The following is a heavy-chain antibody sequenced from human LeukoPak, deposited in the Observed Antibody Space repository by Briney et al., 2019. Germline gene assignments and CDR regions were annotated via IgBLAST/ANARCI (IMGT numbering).Heavy chain of an antibody. V-gene: IGHV4-34*01. J-gene: IGHJ4*02. D-gene: IGHD3-10*01. CDR1: GGSFSGYY. CDR2: INHSGST. CDR3: ARARRSLDY. Sequence: SETLSLTCAVYGGSFSGYYWSWIRQPPGKGLEWIGEINHSGSTNYNPSLKSRVTLSVDTSKNQFSLKLSSVTAADTAVYYCARARRSLDYWGQGTLVTVSS.